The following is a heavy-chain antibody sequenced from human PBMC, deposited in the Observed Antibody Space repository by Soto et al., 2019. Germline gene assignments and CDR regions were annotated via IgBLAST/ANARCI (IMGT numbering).Heavy chain of an antibody. CDR3: AKEGGDCSGGSCFGNFDY. D-gene: IGHD2-15*01. CDR2: ISGSGGST. CDR1: GFTFSSYA. Sequence: GGSLRLSCAASGFTFSSYAMSWVRQAPGKGLEWVSAISGSGGSTYYADSVKGRFTISRDNSKNTLYLQMNSLRAEDTAVYYCAKEGGDCSGGSCFGNFDYWGQGTLVTVSS. J-gene: IGHJ4*02. V-gene: IGHV3-23*01.